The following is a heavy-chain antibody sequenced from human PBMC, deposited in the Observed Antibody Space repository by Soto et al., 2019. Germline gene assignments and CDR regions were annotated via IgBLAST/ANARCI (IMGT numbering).Heavy chain of an antibody. J-gene: IGHJ4*02. V-gene: IGHV4-61*01. CDR2: VYYSGTT. D-gene: IGHD3-10*01. CDR3: ATRPPGRWAGVFDY. CDR1: GGPVRSGSYY. Sequence: SETLSLTCTVSGGPVRSGSYYWNWIRQPQGKGLEWIAYVYYSGTTNYNPSLESRVTISLDTSKSQFSLNLNSVTAADTVVYYCATRPPGRWAGVFDYWSQRTLVTVSS.